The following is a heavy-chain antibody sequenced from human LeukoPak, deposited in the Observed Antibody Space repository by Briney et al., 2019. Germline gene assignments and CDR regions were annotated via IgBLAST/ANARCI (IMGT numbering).Heavy chain of an antibody. CDR1: GGSISSYY. Sequence: SETLSLTCTVSGGSISSYYWSWIRQPPGKGLEWIGYIYYSGSTNYNPSLKSRVTISVDTSKNQFSLKLSSVTAADTAVYYCARPKLGRLWFDPWGQGTLVTVSS. J-gene: IGHJ5*02. V-gene: IGHV4-59*12. D-gene: IGHD7-27*01. CDR3: ARPKLGRLWFDP. CDR2: IYYSGST.